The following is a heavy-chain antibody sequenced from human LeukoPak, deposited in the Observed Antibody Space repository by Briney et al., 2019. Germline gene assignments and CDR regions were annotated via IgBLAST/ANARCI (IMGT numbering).Heavy chain of an antibody. D-gene: IGHD1-26*01. Sequence: GKSLRLSCAASGFTFSTYGMHWVRQAPGKGLEWVTVISYDGSNKYYADSVKGRFTISRDNSKNTLYLQMNSLRAEDTAVYYCASSGSYRFDYWGQGTLVTVSS. CDR1: GFTFSTYG. CDR3: ASSGSYRFDY. V-gene: IGHV3-30*03. J-gene: IGHJ4*02. CDR2: ISYDGSNK.